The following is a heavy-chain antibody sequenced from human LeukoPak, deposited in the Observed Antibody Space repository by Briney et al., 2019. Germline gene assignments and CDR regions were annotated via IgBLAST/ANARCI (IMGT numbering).Heavy chain of an antibody. CDR2: ISYDGSNK. D-gene: IGHD3-9*01. CDR1: GFTFSSYA. CDR3: ARDSYDILTGCFDY. V-gene: IGHV3-30-3*01. Sequence: PGGSLRLSCAASGFTFSSYAMHWVRQAPGKGLEWVAVISYDGSNKYYADSVKGRFTISRDNSKNTLYLRMNSLRAEDTAVYYCARDSYDILTGCFDYWGQGTLVTVSS. J-gene: IGHJ4*02.